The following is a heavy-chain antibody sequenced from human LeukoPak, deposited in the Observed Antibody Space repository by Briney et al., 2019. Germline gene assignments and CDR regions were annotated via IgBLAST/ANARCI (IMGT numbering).Heavy chain of an antibody. J-gene: IGHJ6*02. D-gene: IGHD3-10*01. V-gene: IGHV3-11*03. CDR2: ISSSSSYT. CDR1: GFTFSDYY. CDR3: VGITMVRGAPYYGMDV. Sequence: GGSLRLSCAASGFTFSDYYMSWIRQAPGKGLEWVSYISSSSSYTNYADSVKGRFTISRDNSKNTLYLQMNSLRAEDTAVYYCVGITMVRGAPYYGMDVWGQGTTVTVSS.